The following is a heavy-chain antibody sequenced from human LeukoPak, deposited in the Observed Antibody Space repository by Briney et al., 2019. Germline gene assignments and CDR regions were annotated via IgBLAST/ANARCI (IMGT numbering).Heavy chain of an antibody. Sequence: GGSLRLSCAASGFTASSNYMTCVRQAPGRGLEWVSVIYSGGSTYYADSVKGRFTISRDNSKNTLYLQMNSLRTEDTAVYYCARSIAVGGNFDYWGQGTLVTVSS. D-gene: IGHD6-13*01. CDR1: GFTASSNY. CDR2: IYSGGST. CDR3: ARSIAVGGNFDY. J-gene: IGHJ4*02. V-gene: IGHV3-53*01.